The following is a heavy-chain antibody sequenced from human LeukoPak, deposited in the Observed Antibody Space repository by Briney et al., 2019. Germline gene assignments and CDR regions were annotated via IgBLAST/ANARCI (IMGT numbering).Heavy chain of an antibody. D-gene: IGHD4-23*01. CDR3: AKEATVVTLCLDY. Sequence: PGGSLRLSCAASGFTFSSYGMHWVRQAPGKGLEWVAFIRYDGSNKYYADSVKGRFTISRDNSKNTLYLQMNSLRAEDTAVYYCAKEATVVTLCLDYWGQGTLVTVSS. J-gene: IGHJ4*02. V-gene: IGHV3-30*02. CDR2: IRYDGSNK. CDR1: GFTFSSYG.